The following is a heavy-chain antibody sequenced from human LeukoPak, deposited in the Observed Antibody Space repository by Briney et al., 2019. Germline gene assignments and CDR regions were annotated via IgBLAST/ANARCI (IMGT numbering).Heavy chain of an antibody. CDR3: ARGPNSNWSGLDF. J-gene: IGHJ4*02. CDR2: IKYDGSYT. CDR1: GFTLSLAW. D-gene: IGHD6-6*01. V-gene: IGHV3-74*01. Sequence: PGGSLRLSCATSGFTLSLAWMHWVRQAPGKGLEWVSRIKYDGSYTNYADSVKGRFTISRDNAKNTLYLQVNNLRAEDTAVYYCARGPNSNWSGLDFWGQGTLLTVSS.